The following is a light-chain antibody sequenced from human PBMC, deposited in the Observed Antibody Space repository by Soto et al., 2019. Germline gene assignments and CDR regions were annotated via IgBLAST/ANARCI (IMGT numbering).Light chain of an antibody. CDR1: QSVSNNY. CDR3: QQYGSSPKT. J-gene: IGKJ1*01. CDR2: GAS. Sequence: DIVLTQSPGTLSLSPGERATLSCRASQSVSNNYLAWYQQKPGQAPRLLIYGASNRATGIPDRFSGSGSGTDFTLTISRLEPEDVAVYYCQQYGSSPKTFGQGTKVDIK. V-gene: IGKV3-20*01.